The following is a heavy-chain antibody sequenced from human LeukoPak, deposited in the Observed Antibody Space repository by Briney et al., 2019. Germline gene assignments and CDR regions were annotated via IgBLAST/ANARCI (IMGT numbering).Heavy chain of an antibody. Sequence: GGSLRLSCAASGFTVRTNYISWVRQAPGKGLEWVSVIYSAGSTYYADSVKGRFTISRDNSKNTVYLQMNSLRPDDTAVYYCAREGGSGSYGYDYWGQGTLVTVSS. CDR1: GFTVRTNY. V-gene: IGHV3-66*02. D-gene: IGHD3-10*01. CDR3: AREGGSGSYGYDY. J-gene: IGHJ4*02. CDR2: IYSAGST.